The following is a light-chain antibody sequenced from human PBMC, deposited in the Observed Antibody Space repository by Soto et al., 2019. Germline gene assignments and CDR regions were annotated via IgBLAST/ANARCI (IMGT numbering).Light chain of an antibody. CDR1: QGIRND. CDR3: LQDYNYPLT. V-gene: IGKV1-6*01. CDR2: AAS. Sequence: AIQMTQSPSSLSASVGDRVTITCRASQGIRNDLGWYQQKPGKAPKLLIHAASSLQSGVPSRFSGSGSGTDFTLNISSLQPEDFATYYCLQDYNYPLTFGGGTKVEIK. J-gene: IGKJ4*01.